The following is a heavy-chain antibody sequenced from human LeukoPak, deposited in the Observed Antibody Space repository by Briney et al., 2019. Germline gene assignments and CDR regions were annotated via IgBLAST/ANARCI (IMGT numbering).Heavy chain of an antibody. CDR3: ARGRTLGYCSSTSCYTHPPYFDY. Sequence: SQTLSLTCTVSGGSISSGGYYWSWIRQPPGKGLEWIGYIYHSGSTNYNPSLKSRVTISVDTSKNQFSLKLSSVTAADTAVYYCARGRTLGYCSSTSCYTHPPYFDYWGQGTLVTVSS. CDR2: IYHSGST. J-gene: IGHJ4*02. CDR1: GGSISSGGYY. D-gene: IGHD2-2*02. V-gene: IGHV4-30-2*01.